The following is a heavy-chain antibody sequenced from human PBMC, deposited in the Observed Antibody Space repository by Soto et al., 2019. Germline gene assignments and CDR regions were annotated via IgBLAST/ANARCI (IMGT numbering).Heavy chain of an antibody. J-gene: IGHJ3*02. Sequence: GDSLKISCKGSGYSFTSYWISWVRQVPGKGLEWMGRIDPSDSYTNYSPSFQGHVTISADKSISTAYLQWSSLKASDTAMYYCARQKEVDSSGPFDIWGQGTIVTVSS. V-gene: IGHV5-10-1*01. D-gene: IGHD3-22*01. CDR1: GYSFTSYW. CDR3: ARQKEVDSSGPFDI. CDR2: IDPSDSYT.